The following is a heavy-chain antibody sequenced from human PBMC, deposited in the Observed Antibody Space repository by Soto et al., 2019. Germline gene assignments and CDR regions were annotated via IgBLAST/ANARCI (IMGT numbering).Heavy chain of an antibody. Sequence: PSETLSLTCTVSGDSISNGDYYWSWIRQRPGRGLELIGYIDSSGSTYYNPSLKSRLTMSVDMSKNQFSLRLTSVTAADTAVYYCASRYLYWGQGLLVTVSS. D-gene: IGHD3-16*02. CDR3: ASRYLY. CDR1: GDSISNGDYY. J-gene: IGHJ4*02. V-gene: IGHV4-30-4*01. CDR2: IDSSGST.